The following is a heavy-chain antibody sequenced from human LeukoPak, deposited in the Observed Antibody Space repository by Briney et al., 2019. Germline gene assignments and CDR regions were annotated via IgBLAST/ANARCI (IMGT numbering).Heavy chain of an antibody. D-gene: IGHD3-10*01. V-gene: IGHV3-74*01. Sequence: GGSLRLSCAASGFTFSSYWMHWVRQAPGKGLVWVSRINTDGSSTSYADSVKGRFTISRDNAKNTLYLQMNSLRAEDTAVYYCAREISSGSYFDYWGQGTLVTVSS. CDR2: INTDGSST. J-gene: IGHJ4*02. CDR1: GFTFSSYW. CDR3: AREISSGSYFDY.